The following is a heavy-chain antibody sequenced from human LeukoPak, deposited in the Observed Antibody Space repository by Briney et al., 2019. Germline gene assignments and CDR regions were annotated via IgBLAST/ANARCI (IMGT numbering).Heavy chain of an antibody. Sequence: GGSLRLSCAASGFTFDDYAMHWVRQAPGKGLEWVSGISWNSGSIGYADSVKGRFTISRDNAKNSLYLQMNSLRAEDTALYYCAKDLYYYDSSGPMDVWDQGTTVTVSS. CDR3: AKDLYYYDSSGPMDV. D-gene: IGHD3-22*01. CDR1: GFTFDDYA. V-gene: IGHV3-9*01. CDR2: ISWNSGSI. J-gene: IGHJ6*02.